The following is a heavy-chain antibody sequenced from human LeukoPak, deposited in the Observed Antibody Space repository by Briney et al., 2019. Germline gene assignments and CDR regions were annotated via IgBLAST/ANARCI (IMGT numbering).Heavy chain of an antibody. J-gene: IGHJ4*02. CDR3: AKRGAGYYFDY. Sequence: PGGSLRLSCAASGFTFSSYAMSWVRQAAGKGLVWVSTITDSSGNTFYADSVKGRFTISRDNSKNPLYLQMNTLRAEDTAVYYCAKRGAGYYFDYWGQGKLVTVSS. V-gene: IGHV3-23*01. CDR1: GFTFSSYA. D-gene: IGHD6-19*01. CDR2: ITDSSGNT.